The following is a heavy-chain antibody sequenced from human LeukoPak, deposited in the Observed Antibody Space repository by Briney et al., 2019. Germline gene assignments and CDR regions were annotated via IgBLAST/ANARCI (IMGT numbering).Heavy chain of an antibody. CDR3: ARVKYYYDSSGYSQNFDY. D-gene: IGHD3-22*01. CDR2: IYYSGST. V-gene: IGHV4-59*01. Sequence: PSETLSLTCTVSGGSISSYYWSSIRQPPGKGLEWIGYIYYSGSTNYNPSLKSRVTISVDTSKNQFSLKLSSVTAADTAVYYCARVKYYYDSSGYSQNFDYWGQGTLVTVSS. CDR1: GGSISSYY. J-gene: IGHJ4*02.